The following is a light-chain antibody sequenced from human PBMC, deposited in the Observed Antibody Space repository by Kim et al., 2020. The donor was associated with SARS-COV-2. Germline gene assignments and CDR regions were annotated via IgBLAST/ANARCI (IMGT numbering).Light chain of an antibody. CDR1: NIGSKK. V-gene: IGLV3-9*01. Sequence: SVALGQTARITCGGTNIGSKKVHWYQQKPGQAPVLVIYRDSNRPSGIPERFSGSNSGNTATLTISRAQAGDEADYYCQVWDSSTAVFGGGTQLTVL. CDR3: QVWDSSTAV. CDR2: RDS. J-gene: IGLJ3*02.